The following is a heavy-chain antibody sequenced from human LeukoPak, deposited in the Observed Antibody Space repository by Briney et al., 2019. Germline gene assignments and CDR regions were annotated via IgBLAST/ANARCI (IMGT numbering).Heavy chain of an antibody. CDR2: IYTSGST. CDR3: ARDQVYYYYMDV. Sequence: SQTLSLTCTVSGGSISSGSYYWSWIRQPAGKGLEWIGRIYTSGSTNYNPSLKSRVTISVDTSKNQFSLKLSSVTAADTAVYYCARDQVYYYYMDVWGKGTTVTVSS. V-gene: IGHV4-61*02. CDR1: GGSISSGSYY. J-gene: IGHJ6*03.